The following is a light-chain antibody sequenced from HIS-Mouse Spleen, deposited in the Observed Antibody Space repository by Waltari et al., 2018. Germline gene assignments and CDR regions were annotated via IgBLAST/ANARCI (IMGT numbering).Light chain of an antibody. CDR3: QQYNSYST. J-gene: IGKJ1*01. V-gene: IGKV1-5*03. Sequence: DIQMTQSPSTLSASGGDRVTSTCRASQSISSWLAWYQQKPGKAPKLLIYKASSLESGVPSRFSGSGSGTEFTLTISSLQPDDFATYYCQQYNSYSTFGQGTKVEIK. CDR1: QSISSW. CDR2: KAS.